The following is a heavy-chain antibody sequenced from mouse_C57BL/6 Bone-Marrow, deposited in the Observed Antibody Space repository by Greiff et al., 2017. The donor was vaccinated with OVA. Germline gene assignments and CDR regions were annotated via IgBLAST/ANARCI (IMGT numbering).Heavy chain of an antibody. CDR2: IHPNSGST. J-gene: IGHJ2*01. CDR3: ARPRTTVVAPYYFDY. Sequence: QVQLQQPGAELVKPGASVKLSCKASGYTFTSYWMHWVKQRPGQGLEWIGMIHPNSGSTNYNEKFKSKATLTVDKSSSTAYMQHSSLTSEDSAVYYCARPRTTVVAPYYFDYWGQGTTLTVSS. CDR1: GYTFTSYW. D-gene: IGHD1-1*01. V-gene: IGHV1-64*01.